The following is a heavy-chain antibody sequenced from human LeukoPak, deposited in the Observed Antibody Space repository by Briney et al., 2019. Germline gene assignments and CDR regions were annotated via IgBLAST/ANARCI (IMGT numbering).Heavy chain of an antibody. CDR2: IYYSGST. J-gene: IGHJ5*02. Sequence: SETLSLTCTVSGGSISSSSYYWGWIRQPPGKGLEWIGSIYYSGSTYYNPSLKSRVTISVDTSKNQFSLKLSSVTAADTAVYYCARAGIAVAGTNWFDPWGQGTLVTVSS. CDR1: GGSISSSSYY. CDR3: ARAGIAVAGTNWFDP. D-gene: IGHD6-19*01. V-gene: IGHV4-39*07.